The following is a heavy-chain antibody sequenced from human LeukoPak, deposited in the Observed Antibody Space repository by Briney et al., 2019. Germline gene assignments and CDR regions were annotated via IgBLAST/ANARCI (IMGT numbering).Heavy chain of an antibody. V-gene: IGHV3-7*04. J-gene: IGHJ4*02. D-gene: IGHD2-2*01. Sequence: GGSLRLSCAASGFTFSSYWMSWVRQAPGKGLEWVADIKQDGSEKYYVDSVKGRFTISRDNAKNSLYLQMNSLRAEDTAVYYCARAGPPAATSSFDYWGQGTLVTVSP. CDR1: GFTFSSYW. CDR3: ARAGPPAATSSFDY. CDR2: IKQDGSEK.